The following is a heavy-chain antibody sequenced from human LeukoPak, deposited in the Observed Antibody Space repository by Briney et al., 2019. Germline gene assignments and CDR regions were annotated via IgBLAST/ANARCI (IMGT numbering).Heavy chain of an antibody. J-gene: IGHJ5*02. CDR3: ARDRRRGLNWFDP. Sequence: GGSLRLSCAASGFTFSSYSMNWVRQAPGKGLEWVSSISSSSSYIYYADSVKGRFTISRDNAKNSLYLQMNSLRAEDTAVYYCARDRRRGLNWFDPWGQGTLVTVSS. D-gene: IGHD3-10*01. CDR2: ISSSSSYI. V-gene: IGHV3-21*01. CDR1: GFTFSSYS.